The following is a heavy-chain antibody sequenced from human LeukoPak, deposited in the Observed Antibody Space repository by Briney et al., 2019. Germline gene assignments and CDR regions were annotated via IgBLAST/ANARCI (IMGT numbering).Heavy chain of an antibody. CDR1: GFTFSNYW. Sequence: GGSLRLPCEGSGFTFSNYWMGWVRQAPGKGLQWVANIKTDGSEKYYVDSVKGRFTISRDNAKNSLYLQMNSLRAEDTAVYYCATYSSLNRREFQYWGQGTLLTVSS. D-gene: IGHD3-22*01. CDR2: IKTDGSEK. V-gene: IGHV3-7*01. J-gene: IGHJ1*01. CDR3: ATYSSLNRREFQY.